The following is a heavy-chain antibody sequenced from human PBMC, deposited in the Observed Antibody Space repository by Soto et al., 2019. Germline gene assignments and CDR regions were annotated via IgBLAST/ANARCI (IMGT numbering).Heavy chain of an antibody. CDR3: AHSDYVWGSYLGAFDI. D-gene: IGHD3-16*01. CDR2: IYWNDDK. CDR1: GFSLRTSGVG. V-gene: IGHV2-5*01. Sequence: SGPTLVNPTQTLTLICTFSGFSLRTSGVGVGWIRQPPRKALEWLALIYWNDDKRYTPSLKSRLTITKDTSKNQVVLTMTNMDPVDTATYYCAHSDYVWGSYLGAFDIWGKGTMVTV. J-gene: IGHJ3*02.